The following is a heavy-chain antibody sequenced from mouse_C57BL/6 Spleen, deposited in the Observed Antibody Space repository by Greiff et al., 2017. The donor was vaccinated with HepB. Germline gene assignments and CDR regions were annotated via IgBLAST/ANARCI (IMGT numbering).Heavy chain of an antibody. CDR3: ARYTVVANDDY. V-gene: IGHV1-50*01. D-gene: IGHD1-1*01. CDR2: IDPSDSYT. Sequence: VQLQQPGAELVKPGASVKLSCKASGYTFTSYWMQWVKQRPGQGLEWIGEIDPSDSYTNYNQKFKGKATLTVDTSSSTAYMQLSSLTSEDSAVYYCARYTVVANDDYWGQGTTLTVSS. J-gene: IGHJ2*01. CDR1: GYTFTSYW.